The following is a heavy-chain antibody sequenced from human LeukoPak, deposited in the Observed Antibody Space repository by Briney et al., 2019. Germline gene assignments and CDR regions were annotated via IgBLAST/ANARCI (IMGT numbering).Heavy chain of an antibody. CDR1: GFTFSSYN. CDR3: ARDYGDHGEYFDC. J-gene: IGHJ4*02. V-gene: IGHV3-48*02. CDR2: ISRSSSSI. D-gene: IGHD4-17*01. Sequence: TGGSLRLSCAASGFTFSSYNMNWVRQGPGKGLECVSYISRSSSSIYYADSVKGRFTISRDNAKNSVYLRMNSLSDEDTAVYRCARDYGDHGEYFDCWGQGTLVTVSS.